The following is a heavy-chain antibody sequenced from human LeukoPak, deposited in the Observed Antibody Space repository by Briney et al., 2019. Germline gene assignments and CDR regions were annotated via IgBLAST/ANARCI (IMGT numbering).Heavy chain of an antibody. CDR2: ISSSSSYI. CDR3: VREASGGTKGVSGTFDI. Sequence: GGSLRLSCAASGFTSSSYSMNWVRQAPGKGLEWVSSISSSSSYIYYADSVKGRFTISRDNAKNSLYLQMNSLRAEDTAVYHCVREASGGTKGVSGTFDIWGQGTLVTVSS. V-gene: IGHV3-21*01. CDR1: GFTSSSYS. J-gene: IGHJ3*02. D-gene: IGHD6-13*01.